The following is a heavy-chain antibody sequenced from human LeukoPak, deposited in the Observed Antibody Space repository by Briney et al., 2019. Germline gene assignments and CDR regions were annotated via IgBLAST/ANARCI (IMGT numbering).Heavy chain of an antibody. CDR3: ARGRAAAGHLDY. CDR1: GYTFTSHG. D-gene: IGHD6-13*01. Sequence: ASVKVSCKAAGYTFTSHGFSWLRQAPGQGLEWMGWITVNNGYTKYAQELQGRVTMTTDTSTSTAYMELRSLRSDDTAVYYCARGRAAAGHLDYWGQGTLVTVSS. V-gene: IGHV1-18*01. CDR2: ITVNNGYT. J-gene: IGHJ4*02.